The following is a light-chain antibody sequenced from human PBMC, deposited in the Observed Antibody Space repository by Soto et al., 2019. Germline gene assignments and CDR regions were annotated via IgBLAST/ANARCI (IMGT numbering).Light chain of an antibody. V-gene: IGKV3-20*01. CDR3: QQYVSSVT. J-gene: IGKJ4*01. CDR2: GAS. Sequence: TVLTQSPATLSVSPGERATLSCRPSQSVSSRYLAWYQQKPGQAPRLLIYGASSRATGIPDRFSGSGSGTDSTLTISRLEPEDFAVYYCQQYVSSVTFGGGTKV. CDR1: QSVSSRY.